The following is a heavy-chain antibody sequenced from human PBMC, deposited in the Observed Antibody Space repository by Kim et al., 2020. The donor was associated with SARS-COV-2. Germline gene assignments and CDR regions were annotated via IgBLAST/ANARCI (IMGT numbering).Heavy chain of an antibody. D-gene: IGHD3-10*01. CDR3: AKDRFTMVRAYLYYYYGMDV. V-gene: IGHV3-23*01. CDR1: GFTFSSYA. CDR2: ISGSGGST. J-gene: IGHJ6*02. Sequence: GGSLRLSCAASGFTFSSYAMSWVRQAPGKGLEWVSAISGSGGSTYYADSVKGRFTISRDNSKNTLYLQMNSLRAEDTAVYYCAKDRFTMVRAYLYYYYGMDVWGQGTTVTVSS.